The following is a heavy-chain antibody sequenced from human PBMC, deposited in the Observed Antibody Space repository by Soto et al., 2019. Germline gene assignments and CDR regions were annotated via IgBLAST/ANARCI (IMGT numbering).Heavy chain of an antibody. CDR3: ARHTFGDYYDY. CDR2: IYPDDSDT. V-gene: IGHV5-51*01. D-gene: IGHD3-10*01. Sequence: EVQLVQSGAEVKKPGESLKISCKGSGYSSTNYWIGWVRQMPGKGLEWMGIIYPDDSDTRYSPSFRGHVNLSADKSTNPAYLQWSSLKASDTAIYYCARHTFGDYYDYWGQGTLVTVSS. CDR1: GYSSTNYW. J-gene: IGHJ4*02.